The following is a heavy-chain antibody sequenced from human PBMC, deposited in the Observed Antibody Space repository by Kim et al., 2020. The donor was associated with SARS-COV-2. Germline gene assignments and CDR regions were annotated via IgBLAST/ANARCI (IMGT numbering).Heavy chain of an antibody. CDR3: ARGLTIAVAGTHYYGMDV. D-gene: IGHD6-19*01. CDR1: GGSFSGYY. CDR2: INHSGST. Sequence: SETLSLTCAVYGGSFSGYYWSWIRQPPGKGLEWIGEINHSGSTNYNPSLKSRVTISVDTSKNQFSLKLSSVTAADTAVYYCARGLTIAVAGTHYYGMDVWGQGTTVTVSS. V-gene: IGHV4-34*01. J-gene: IGHJ6*02.